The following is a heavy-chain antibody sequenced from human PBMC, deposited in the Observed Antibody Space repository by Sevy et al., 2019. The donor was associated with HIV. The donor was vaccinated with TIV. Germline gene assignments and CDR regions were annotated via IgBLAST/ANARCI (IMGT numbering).Heavy chain of an antibody. V-gene: IGHV3-30*04. J-gene: IGHJ4*02. CDR2: ISYDGGKT. CDR3: TRDGGGDYFDY. D-gene: IGHD2-15*01. CDR1: GFTFRRYA. Sequence: GGSLRLSCAASGFTFRRYAMHWVRQAPGQGLESVAVISYDGGKTYHADSVKGRFTISRDNSENTLYLQMNSPRAEDTAVCYCTRDGGGDYFDYWGLGTLVTVSS.